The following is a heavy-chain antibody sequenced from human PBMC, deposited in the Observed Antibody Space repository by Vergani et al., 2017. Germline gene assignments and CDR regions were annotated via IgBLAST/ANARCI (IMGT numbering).Heavy chain of an antibody. V-gene: IGHV3-30*03. D-gene: IGHD2/OR15-2a*01. Sequence: QVQLVESGGGVVQPGRSLRLSCAASGFTFSSYGMHWVRQAPGKGLEWVAVISYDGSNKYYADSVKGRFTISRDNSKNTLYLQMNSLRAEDTAVYYCARTLGNNYWYFDLWGRGTLVTVSS. CDR3: ARTLGNNYWYFDL. J-gene: IGHJ2*01. CDR2: ISYDGSNK. CDR1: GFTFSSYG.